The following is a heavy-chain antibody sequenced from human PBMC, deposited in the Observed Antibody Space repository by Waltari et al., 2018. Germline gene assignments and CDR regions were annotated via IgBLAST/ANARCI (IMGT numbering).Heavy chain of an antibody. CDR3: ARKALMGATRRAVGYFQH. Sequence: QVQLQQWGAGLLKPSETLSLTCAVYGGSFSGYYWSWIRQPPGKGLEWIGEINHSGSTNYNPSLKSRVTISVDTSKNQFSLKLSSVTAADTAVYYCARKALMGATRRAVGYFQHWGQGTLVTVSS. J-gene: IGHJ1*01. CDR1: GGSFSGYY. CDR2: INHSGST. D-gene: IGHD1-26*01. V-gene: IGHV4-34*01.